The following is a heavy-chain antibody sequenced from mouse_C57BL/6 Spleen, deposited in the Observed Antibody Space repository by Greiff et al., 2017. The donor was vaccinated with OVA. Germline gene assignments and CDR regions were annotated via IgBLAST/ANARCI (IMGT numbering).Heavy chain of an antibody. Sequence: QVQLQQSGPELVKPGASVKISCKASGYTFTDYYINWVKRRPGQGLEWIGWIYPGSGNTKYNAKFKGKATLTVDTSSSTAYMQLSSLTSEDSAVYFCARAPHGSSYLAWFAYWGQGTLVTVSA. V-gene: IGHV1-84*01. CDR1: GYTFTDYY. CDR3: ARAPHGSSYLAWFAY. J-gene: IGHJ3*01. D-gene: IGHD1-1*01. CDR2: IYPGSGNT.